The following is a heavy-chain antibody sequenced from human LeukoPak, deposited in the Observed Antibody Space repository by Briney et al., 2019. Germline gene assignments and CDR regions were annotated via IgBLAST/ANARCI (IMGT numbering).Heavy chain of an antibody. Sequence: SETLSLTCTVSGACISISGSYWGWIRQPPGKGLEWIGSIYYSGSTYYNPPLKSRVTISVDTSKNQFSLKLSSVTAADTAVYYCAGLKIAAADYWGQGTLVTVSS. CDR3: AGLKIAAADY. D-gene: IGHD6-13*01. CDR2: IYYSGST. CDR1: GACISISGSY. J-gene: IGHJ4*02. V-gene: IGHV4-39*01.